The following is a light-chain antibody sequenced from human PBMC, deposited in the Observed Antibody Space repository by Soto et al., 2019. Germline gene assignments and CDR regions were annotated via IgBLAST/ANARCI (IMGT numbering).Light chain of an antibody. CDR1: QSVRSNF. V-gene: IGKV3-20*01. J-gene: IGKJ1*01. CDR2: GAS. Sequence: VLTQSPGTLSLSTGERATLSCRASQSVRSNFLAWYQQKPGQAPRLLIYGASNRATGIPDRFSGSGSGTDFTLTITRLEPEDFAMYYCQRYDSLRTFGQGTKVDIK. CDR3: QRYDSLRT.